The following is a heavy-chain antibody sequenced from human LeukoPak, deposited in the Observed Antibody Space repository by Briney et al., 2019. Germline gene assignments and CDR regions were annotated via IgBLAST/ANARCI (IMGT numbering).Heavy chain of an antibody. CDR3: AKGPLWSGSFDY. CDR2: ISGSGGST. CDR1: GFTFSSYA. D-gene: IGHD3-3*01. J-gene: IGHJ4*02. V-gene: IGHV3-23*01. Sequence: GGSLRLSCAASGFTFSSYAMSWVRQAPGEGLEWVSAISGSGGSTYYADSVKGRFTISRDNSKNTLYLQMNSLRAEDTAVYYCAKGPLWSGSFDYWGQGTLVTVSS.